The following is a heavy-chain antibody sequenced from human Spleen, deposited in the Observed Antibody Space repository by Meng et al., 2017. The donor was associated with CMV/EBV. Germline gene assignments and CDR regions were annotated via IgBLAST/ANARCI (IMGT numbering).Heavy chain of an antibody. CDR3: ARGRDTAMVNVYYYGMDV. CDR2: INHSGST. V-gene: IGHV4-34*01. Sequence: SETLSLTCAVYGGSGSAYYWKWIRQPPGKELEWIGEINHSGSTNYNSSLKSRVTMSVDTSKNQSSLKLSSVTAADTAVYYCARGRDTAMVNVYYYGMDVWGQGTTVTVSS. D-gene: IGHD5-18*01. J-gene: IGHJ6*02. CDR1: GGSGSAYY.